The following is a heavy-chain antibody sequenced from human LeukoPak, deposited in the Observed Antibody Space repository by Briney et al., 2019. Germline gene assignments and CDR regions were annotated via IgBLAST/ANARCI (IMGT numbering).Heavy chain of an antibody. Sequence: PSQTLSLTCTVSGYSISSGDYYWSWIRQPPGKGLEWIGEINHSGSTNYNPSLKSRVTISVDTSKNQFSLKLSSVTAADTAVYYCARGTQYYYGSGSYYLDYWGQGTLVTVSS. CDR3: ARGTQYYYGSGSYYLDY. CDR1: GYSISSGDYY. V-gene: IGHV4-30-4*01. J-gene: IGHJ4*02. CDR2: INHSGST. D-gene: IGHD3-10*01.